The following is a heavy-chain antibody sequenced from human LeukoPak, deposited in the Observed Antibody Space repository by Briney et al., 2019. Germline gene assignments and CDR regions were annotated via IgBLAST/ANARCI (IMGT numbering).Heavy chain of an antibody. J-gene: IGHJ4*02. D-gene: IGHD3-22*01. CDR2: ITGGGHTP. V-gene: IGHV3-23*01. CDR3: AKAFGDSGYYKLHIDF. Sequence: PGGSLRLSRAASGVSFSINAMTRVRQAPGNGLGCVSAITGGGHTPYYADSVKGRFTTSRDKSSNTLYLYMNSLRAEDTAVYYCAKAFGDSGYYKLHIDFWGQGTLVTVSS. CDR1: GVSFSINA.